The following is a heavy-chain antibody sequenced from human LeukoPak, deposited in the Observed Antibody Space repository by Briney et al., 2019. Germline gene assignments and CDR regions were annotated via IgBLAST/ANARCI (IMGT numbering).Heavy chain of an antibody. Sequence: GGSLRLSCAASGFTFSSYWMSWVRQAPGKGLEWVANIKQDGSEKYYVDSVKGRFTISRDNAKNSLYLQMNSLRAEDTAVYYCARDRFSGVVVPAAIGNWGQGTLVTVSS. D-gene: IGHD2-2*01. CDR3: ARDRFSGVVVPAAIGN. CDR1: GFTFSSYW. J-gene: IGHJ4*02. V-gene: IGHV3-7*01. CDR2: IKQDGSEK.